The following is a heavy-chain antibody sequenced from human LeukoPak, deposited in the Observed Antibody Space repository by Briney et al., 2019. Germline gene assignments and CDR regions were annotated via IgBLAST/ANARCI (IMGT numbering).Heavy chain of an antibody. Sequence: GGSLRLSCAASGFTFSSYWMHWVRQVPGKGLVWVARINPGGSSITYADSVKGRFTISRDNAKNTLYLQMDSLRAEDTGVYYWGRSNQGDGYWGQGTLVTVSS. D-gene: IGHD1-14*01. CDR2: INPGGSSI. V-gene: IGHV3-74*01. J-gene: IGHJ4*02. CDR1: GFTFSSYW. CDR3: GRSNQGDGY.